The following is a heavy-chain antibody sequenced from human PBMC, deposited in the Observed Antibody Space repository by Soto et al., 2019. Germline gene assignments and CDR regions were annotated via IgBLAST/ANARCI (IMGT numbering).Heavy chain of an antibody. V-gene: IGHV3-21*01. CDR3: ARGLSDRGSIFTVTIFDFDS. CDR1: GFTFSSYS. J-gene: IGHJ4*02. Sequence: PGGSLRLSCAASGFTFSSYSMNWVRQAPGKGLEWVSSISSSSSYIYYADSVKGRFTISRDNAKNSLYLQMNSLRAEDTAVYYWARGLSDRGSIFTVTIFDFDSWGQGTLVTVSS. D-gene: IGHD4-17*01. CDR2: ISSSSSYI.